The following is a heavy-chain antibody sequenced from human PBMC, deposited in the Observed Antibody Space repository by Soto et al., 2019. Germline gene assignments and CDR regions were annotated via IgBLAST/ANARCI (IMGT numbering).Heavy chain of an antibody. V-gene: IGHV4-31*02. CDR1: GCSISGGFYY. D-gene: IGHD6-6*01. CDR2: IYYSGST. J-gene: IGHJ4*02. CDR3: ARTEYSSSSAVGYFDY. Sequence: PLEPLSLTWSFFGCSISGGFYYWSWIRQHPGKGLEWIGYIYYSGSTYYNPSLKSRVTISVDTSKNQFSLKLSSVTAADTAVYYCARTEYSSSSAVGYFDYWGQRTLVTVS.